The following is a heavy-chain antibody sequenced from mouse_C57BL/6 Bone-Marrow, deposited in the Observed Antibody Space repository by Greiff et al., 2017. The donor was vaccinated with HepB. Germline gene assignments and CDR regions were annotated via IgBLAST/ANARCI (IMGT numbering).Heavy chain of an antibody. J-gene: IGHJ3*01. V-gene: IGHV2-9*01. CDR1: GFSLTSYG. Sequence: VKLVESGPGLVAPSQRLSITCTVSGFSLTSYGVDWVRQPPGKGLEWLGVIWGGGSTNYNSALMSRLSISKDNSKSHVFLQMNSLQTDDTAMYYCARYGYDDGAWFAYWGQGTLVTVSA. CDR2: IWGGGST. D-gene: IGHD2-2*01. CDR3: ARYGYDDGAWFAY.